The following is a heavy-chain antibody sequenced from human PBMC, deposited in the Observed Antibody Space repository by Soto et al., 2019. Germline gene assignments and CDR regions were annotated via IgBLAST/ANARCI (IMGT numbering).Heavy chain of an antibody. J-gene: IGHJ4*02. Sequence: GGSLRLSCAASGFTFSSYAMHWVRQAPGKGLEWVAVISYDGSNKYYADSVKGRFTISRDNSKNTLYLQMNSLRAEDTAVYYCARDKASGWYVVNYWGQGTLVTVSS. D-gene: IGHD6-19*01. CDR2: ISYDGSNK. CDR3: ARDKASGWYVVNY. CDR1: GFTFSSYA. V-gene: IGHV3-30-3*01.